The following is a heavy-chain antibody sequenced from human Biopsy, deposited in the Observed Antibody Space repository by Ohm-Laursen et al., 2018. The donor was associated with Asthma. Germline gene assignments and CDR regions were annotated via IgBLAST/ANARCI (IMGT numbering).Heavy chain of an antibody. CDR3: ARKAGSCISRTCYSLDF. D-gene: IGHD2-2*01. V-gene: IGHV1-69*13. CDR1: GGTFNTYV. Sequence: GASVKVSCKSLGGTFNTYVIGWVRQAPGQGLEWMGGISSVFGTTTYPQKFQDRVTITADDSTSTVYMESSSLRSEDTAVYYCARKAGSCISRTCYSLDFWGQGTLVTVSS. J-gene: IGHJ4*02. CDR2: ISSVFGTT.